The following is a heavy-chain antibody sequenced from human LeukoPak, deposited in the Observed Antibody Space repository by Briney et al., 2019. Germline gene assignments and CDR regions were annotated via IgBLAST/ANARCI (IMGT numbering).Heavy chain of an antibody. CDR3: ARDIGSSWYVDY. CDR2: ISIGGDYT. V-gene: IGHV3-21*01. CDR1: GFTFSGSV. D-gene: IGHD6-13*01. Sequence: GGSLRLSCAASGFTFSGSVMSWVRQAAGKGLEWVSGISIGGDYTYYADSVKGRFTISRDNAKNSLYLQMNSLRDEDTAVYYCARDIGSSWYVDYWGQGTLVTVSS. J-gene: IGHJ4*02.